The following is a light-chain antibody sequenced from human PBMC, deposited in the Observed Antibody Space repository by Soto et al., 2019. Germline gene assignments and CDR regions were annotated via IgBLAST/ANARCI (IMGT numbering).Light chain of an antibody. CDR1: QSISSW. V-gene: IGKV1-5*03. Sequence: DIQMTQSPSTLSASVGDRVTITCRASQSISSWSAWYQQKPGKAPKLLIYKASSLESGVPSRFSGSGSGTEFTLTISSLQSDDFATYYCQQYDSYRTFGQGTKVEIK. J-gene: IGKJ1*01. CDR3: QQYDSYRT. CDR2: KAS.